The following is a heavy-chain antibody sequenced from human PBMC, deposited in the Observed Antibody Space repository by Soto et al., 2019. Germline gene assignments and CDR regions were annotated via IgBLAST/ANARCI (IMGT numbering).Heavy chain of an antibody. Sequence: QVQLQESGPGLVKPSETLSLTCTVSGGSVSSGSYYWSWIRQPPGKGLEWIGYIYYSGSTNYNPSLKSRVTISVDTSKNQFSLKLSSVTAADTAVYYCARDRYSYGSFDYWGQGTLVTVSS. CDR1: GGSVSSGSYY. CDR3: ARDRYSYGSFDY. CDR2: IYYSGST. D-gene: IGHD5-18*01. V-gene: IGHV4-61*01. J-gene: IGHJ4*02.